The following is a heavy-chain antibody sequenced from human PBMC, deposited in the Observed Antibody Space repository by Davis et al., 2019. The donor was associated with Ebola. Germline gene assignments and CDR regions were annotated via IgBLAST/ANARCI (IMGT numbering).Heavy chain of an antibody. Sequence: SETLSLTCAVYSGSFSGYNWTWIRQPPGKGLEWIGEINHSGSTNYNPSLKSRVTISVDTSKNQFSLKLSSVTAADTAVYYCAREVNYYDSSGYYQFDYWGQGTLVTVSS. CDR1: SGSFSGYN. D-gene: IGHD3-22*01. V-gene: IGHV4-34*01. CDR3: AREVNYYDSSGYYQFDY. CDR2: INHSGST. J-gene: IGHJ4*02.